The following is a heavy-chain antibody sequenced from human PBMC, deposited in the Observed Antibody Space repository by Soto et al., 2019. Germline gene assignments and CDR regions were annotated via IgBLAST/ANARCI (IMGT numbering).Heavy chain of an antibody. CDR2: IKQDGSEK. V-gene: IGHV3-7*01. J-gene: IGHJ4*02. CDR1: GFTVSSYW. CDR3: ARDFGGKDY. Sequence: EVQLVESGGGLVQPGGSLRLSCAASGFTVSSYWMSWVRQAPGKGLEWVANIKQDGSEKYYVDSVKGRFTISRDNAKNSLYLQMNSLRAEDTAVYYCARDFGGKDYWGQGTLVTVSS. D-gene: IGHD3-10*01.